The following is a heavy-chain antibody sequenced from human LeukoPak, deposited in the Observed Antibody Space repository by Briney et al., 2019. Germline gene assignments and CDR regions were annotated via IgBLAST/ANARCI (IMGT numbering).Heavy chain of an antibody. Sequence: SQTLSLTCAISGDSVFGNSVAWNWIRQSPSRGLEWLGRTYYRSKWFNDYTVFMKGLVTVVEETSKNQFSLQLNSVTPEDTAVYYWAIEDRLGHYDYWGQGTLVTVSS. CDR1: GDSVFGNSVA. J-gene: IGHJ4*01. D-gene: IGHD1-26*01. CDR3: AIEDRLGHYDY. CDR2: TYYRSKWFN. V-gene: IGHV6-1*01.